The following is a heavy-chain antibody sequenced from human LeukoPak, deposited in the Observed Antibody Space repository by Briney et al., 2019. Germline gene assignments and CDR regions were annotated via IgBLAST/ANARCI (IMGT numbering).Heavy chain of an antibody. J-gene: IGHJ4*02. CDR2: MWYDGSNK. CDR1: GFTFSSYA. V-gene: IGHV3-33*06. D-gene: IGHD2-2*01. CDR3: AKPGVVVPAAYFDF. Sequence: GGSLRLSCAASGFTFSSYAMHWVRQAPGKGLEWVAVMWYDGSNKYYADSVKGRFTISRGNSKNTLYLQMNSLRAEDTAVYYCAKPGVVVPAAYFDFWGQGTLVTVSS.